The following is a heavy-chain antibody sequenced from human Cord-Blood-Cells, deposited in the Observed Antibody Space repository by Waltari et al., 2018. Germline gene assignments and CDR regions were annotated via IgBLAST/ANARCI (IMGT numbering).Heavy chain of an antibody. CDR3: ARTQQLSPFDY. CDR2: INHSGST. J-gene: IGHJ4*02. D-gene: IGHD6-13*01. CDR1: GGSFSGYY. V-gene: IGHV4-34*01. Sequence: QVQLQQWGAGLLKPSETLSLTCAVYGGSFSGYYWSWIRQPPGKGLEWIGEINHSGSTNYNPSLSSRVTISVDTSKNHFSLKLSSVTAADTAVYYCARTQQLSPFDYWGQGTLVTVSS.